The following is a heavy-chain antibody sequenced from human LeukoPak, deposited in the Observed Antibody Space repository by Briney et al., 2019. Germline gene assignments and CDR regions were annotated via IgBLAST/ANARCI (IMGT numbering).Heavy chain of an antibody. Sequence: SETLSLTCTVSGGSISTSSYYWSWIRQPPGKGLEWIGYIYYSGSTSYNPSLKSRVTISVDTSKNQFSLKLSSVTAADTAVYYCAREGARWEPSFSAFDIWGQGTMVTVSS. CDR1: GGSISTSSYY. V-gene: IGHV4-61*01. J-gene: IGHJ3*02. D-gene: IGHD1-26*01. CDR3: AREGARWEPSFSAFDI. CDR2: IYYSGST.